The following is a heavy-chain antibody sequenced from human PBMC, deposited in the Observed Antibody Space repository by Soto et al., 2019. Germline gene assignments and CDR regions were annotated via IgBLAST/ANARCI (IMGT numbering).Heavy chain of an antibody. CDR2: IYYGGST. CDR3: ARDSCYDGSGYGFWFDP. J-gene: IGHJ5*02. D-gene: IGHD3-10*01. CDR1: GGSISSSSYY. Sequence: QLQLQESGPGLVKPSETLSLTCTVSGGSISSSSYYWGWIRQPPGKGLEWVGSIYYGGSTYYNPSLKSRVTVSVDASKSPFSLKLSSLAAEDAAVYYCARDSCYDGSGYGFWFDPWGQGTLVPVSS. V-gene: IGHV4-39*02.